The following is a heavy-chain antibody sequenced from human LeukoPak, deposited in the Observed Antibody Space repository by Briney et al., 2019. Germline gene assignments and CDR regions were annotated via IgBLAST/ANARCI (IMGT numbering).Heavy chain of an antibody. CDR2: ISGSGGGT. J-gene: IGHJ4*02. D-gene: IGHD3-22*01. V-gene: IGHV3-23*01. CDR1: GFTFSSYA. Sequence: PGGSLRLSCAASGFTFSSYAMSWVRQAPGKGLEWVSAISGSGGGTYYADSVKGRFTISRDNSKNTLYLQMNSLRAEDTAVYYCARDYPRYDSSGYYSNWGQGTLVTVSS. CDR3: ARDYPRYDSSGYYSN.